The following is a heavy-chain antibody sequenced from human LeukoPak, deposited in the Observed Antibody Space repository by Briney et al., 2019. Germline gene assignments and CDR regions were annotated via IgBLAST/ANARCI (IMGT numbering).Heavy chain of an antibody. CDR1: GFTFSIYS. CDR2: ISSSSSYI. Sequence: GGSLRLSCAASGFTFSIYSMNWVRQAPGKGLEWVSSISSSSSYIYYADSVKGRFTISRDNAKNSLYLQMNSLRAEDTAVYYCARASSLYDSSGYYYFDYWGQGTLVTVSS. V-gene: IGHV3-21*01. J-gene: IGHJ4*02. D-gene: IGHD3-22*01. CDR3: ARASSLYDSSGYYYFDY.